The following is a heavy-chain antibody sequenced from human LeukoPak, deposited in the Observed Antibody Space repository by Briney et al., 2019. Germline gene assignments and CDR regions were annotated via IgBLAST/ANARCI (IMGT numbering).Heavy chain of an antibody. J-gene: IGHJ5*02. CDR1: GGSISDGDYS. V-gene: IGHV4-30-4*07. D-gene: IGHD1-26*01. CDR2: IYYSGST. Sequence: SQTLSLTCAVSGGSISDGDYSWSWIRQPPGKGLEWIGYIYYSGSTYYNPSLKSRVTVSVDTSKNQFSLKLNSVTAADTAVYYCARVGQNVMGYNWFDPWGQGTLVTVSS. CDR3: ARVGQNVMGYNWFDP.